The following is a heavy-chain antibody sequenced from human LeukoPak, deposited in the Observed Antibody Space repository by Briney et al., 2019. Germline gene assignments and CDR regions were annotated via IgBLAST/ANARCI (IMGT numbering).Heavy chain of an antibody. D-gene: IGHD6-6*01. CDR3: ARCIGSSSFARWFDP. CDR1: GGSTSSYY. CDR2: IYYSGNT. Sequence: SETLSLTCTVSGGSTSSYYWSWIRQPPGKGLEWIGYIYYSGNTNYNPSLRSRVTISVDTSKNQFSLKLSSVTAADTAVYYCARCIGSSSFARWFDPWGQGTLVTVSS. J-gene: IGHJ5*02. V-gene: IGHV4-59*01.